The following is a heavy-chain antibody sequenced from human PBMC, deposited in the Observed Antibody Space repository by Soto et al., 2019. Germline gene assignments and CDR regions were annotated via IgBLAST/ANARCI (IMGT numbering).Heavy chain of an antibody. D-gene: IGHD3-10*01. J-gene: IGHJ5*02. Sequence: VGSLRLSCAASGFAFSSYSTNWVRQAPGKGLEWVSSISSSSSSYIYYADSVKGRFTISRDNAKNSLYLQMNSLRAEDTAVYYCARDVTMVRGVIGNWFDPWGQGTLVTVSS. CDR3: ARDVTMVRGVIGNWFDP. CDR2: ISSSSSSYI. V-gene: IGHV3-21*01. CDR1: GFAFSSYS.